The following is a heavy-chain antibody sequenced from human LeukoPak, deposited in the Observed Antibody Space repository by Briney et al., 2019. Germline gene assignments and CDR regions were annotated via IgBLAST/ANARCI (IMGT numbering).Heavy chain of an antibody. CDR1: GFTFSSYP. CDR3: ASSGSYRFDY. CDR2: ITASGTAM. V-gene: IGHV3-48*02. Sequence: GGSLRLSWAASGFTFSSYPMNWVRQAPGKGLEWVSHITASGTAMFYADSVKGRFTISRDNAKNSLYLQMNSLRDEDTAVYYCASSGSYRFDYWGQGTLVTVSS. D-gene: IGHD1-26*01. J-gene: IGHJ4*02.